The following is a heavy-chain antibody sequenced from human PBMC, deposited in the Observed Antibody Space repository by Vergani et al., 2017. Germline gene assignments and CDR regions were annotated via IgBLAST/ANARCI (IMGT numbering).Heavy chain of an antibody. Sequence: EVQLVESGGGLVQPGGSLRLSCAASGFTFSSYSMNWVRQAPGKGLEWVSYISSSSSTIYYADSVKGRFTISRDNAKNSLYLQMNSLRAEDTAVYYCARLFGAAASYTDYWGQGTLVTVSS. D-gene: IGHD2-2*01. V-gene: IGHV3-48*04. CDR1: GFTFSSYS. J-gene: IGHJ4*02. CDR2: ISSSSSTI. CDR3: ARLFGAAASYTDY.